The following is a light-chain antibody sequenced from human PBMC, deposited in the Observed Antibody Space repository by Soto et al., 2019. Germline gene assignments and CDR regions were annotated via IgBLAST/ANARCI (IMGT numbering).Light chain of an antibody. Sequence: DIVTTQSPDSLAVSLGERATIHCRTSQSILFTSNKKDYLAWYQQKPGQPPKLLIYWASIRESGVPDRFSGSGSGTDFTLTISSLQAEDVAVYYCQQYYSTPLTFGQGTRLEIK. J-gene: IGKJ5*01. CDR1: QSILFTSNKKDY. CDR3: QQYYSTPLT. V-gene: IGKV4-1*01. CDR2: WAS.